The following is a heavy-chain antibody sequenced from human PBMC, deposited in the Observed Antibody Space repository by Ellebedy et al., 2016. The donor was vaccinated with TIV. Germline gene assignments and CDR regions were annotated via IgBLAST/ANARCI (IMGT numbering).Heavy chain of an antibody. CDR2: INNDGSTT. D-gene: IGHD1-26*01. V-gene: IGHV3-74*01. CDR3: ARGPSVGGGYYVGDY. CDR1: GFTFRNYW. J-gene: IGHJ4*02. Sequence: GGSLRLSCAASGFTFRNYWMHWVRQAPGKGLVWVSRINNDGSTTNYADSVKGRFTISRDNAKNTLYLQMNSLRAEDTAVYYCARGPSVGGGYYVGDYWGQGSLVSVSS.